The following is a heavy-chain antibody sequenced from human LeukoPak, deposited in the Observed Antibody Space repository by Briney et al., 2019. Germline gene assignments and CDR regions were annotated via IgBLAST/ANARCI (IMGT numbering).Heavy chain of an antibody. J-gene: IGHJ3*02. V-gene: IGHV1-18*01. D-gene: IGHD3-10*01. CDR1: GYTFTSYG. CDR2: ISAYNGNT. Sequence: ASVKVSCTASGYTFTSYGISWVRQAPGQGLEWMGWISAYNGNTNYAQKLQGRVTMTTDTSTSTAYMELRSLRSDDTAVYYCARGRGFAPSDAFDIWGQGTMVTVSS. CDR3: ARGRGFAPSDAFDI.